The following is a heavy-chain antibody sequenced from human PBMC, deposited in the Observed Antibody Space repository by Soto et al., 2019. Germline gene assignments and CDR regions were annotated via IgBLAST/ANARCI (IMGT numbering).Heavy chain of an antibody. CDR2: INHSGST. Sequence: QVQLQQWGAGLLKPSETLSLTCAVYGGSFSGYYWSWIRQPPGKGLGWVGEINHSGSTNYNPSLKSRVTISVDTSKNQFSLKLSSVTAADTAVYYCARGGSRSWPYYYYYYMDVWGKGTTVTVSS. D-gene: IGHD6-13*01. CDR3: ARGGSRSWPYYYYYYMDV. CDR1: GGSFSGYY. V-gene: IGHV4-34*01. J-gene: IGHJ6*03.